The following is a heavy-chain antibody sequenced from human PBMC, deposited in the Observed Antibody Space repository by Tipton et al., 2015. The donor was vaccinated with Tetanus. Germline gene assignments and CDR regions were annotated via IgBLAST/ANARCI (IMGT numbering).Heavy chain of an antibody. V-gene: IGHV4-59*12. CDR2: IYSSGSS. CDR1: GGSTSSYY. Sequence: TLSLTCTVSGGSTSSYYWSWIRQPPGKGLEWVGYIYSSGSSYYNPALKGRGSITIDTSRNQFSLHLSSVTAADTGVYFCARDSGGYSGYDSWGQGTLVTVSS. D-gene: IGHD5-12*01. CDR3: ARDSGGYSGYDS. J-gene: IGHJ4*02.